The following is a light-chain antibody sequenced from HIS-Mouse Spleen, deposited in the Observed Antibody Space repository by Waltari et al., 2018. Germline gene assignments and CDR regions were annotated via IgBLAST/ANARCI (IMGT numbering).Light chain of an antibody. V-gene: IGLV2-14*02. CDR1: SSDVGRYHL. J-gene: IGLJ1*01. Sequence: QSALTQPASVSGSPGQSITISCTGTSSDVGRYHLVSWYQQHPGKAPKLMIYEGSKRPSGIPERFSGSNSGNTATLTISRVEAGDEADYYCQVWDSSSDRVFGTGTKVTVL. CDR2: EGS. CDR3: QVWDSSSDRV.